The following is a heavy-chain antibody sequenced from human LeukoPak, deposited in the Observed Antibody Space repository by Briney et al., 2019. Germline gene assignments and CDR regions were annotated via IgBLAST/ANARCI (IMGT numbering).Heavy chain of an antibody. CDR2: IRQDGNEK. CDR1: GFTFSSHW. D-gene: IGHD6-13*01. V-gene: IGHV3-7*01. Sequence: PGGSLRLSCAVSGFTFSSHWMNLVRQAPGKGLEWVASIRQDGNEKSYVDSVKGRFTISRDNTKDSLYLQIDSLRAEDTAMCFCARDGTAAGLYFDLWGQGTLATVSS. CDR3: ARDGTAAGLYFDL. J-gene: IGHJ4*01.